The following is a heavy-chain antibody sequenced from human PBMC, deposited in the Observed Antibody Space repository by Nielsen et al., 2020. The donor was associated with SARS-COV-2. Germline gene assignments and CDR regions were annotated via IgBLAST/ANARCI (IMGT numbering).Heavy chain of an antibody. CDR2: INPSGGST. V-gene: IGHV1-46*01. CDR3: ARGEYYYDSSGREGDWFDP. CDR1: GYTFTSYY. D-gene: IGHD3-22*01. J-gene: IGHJ5*02. Sequence: APVKVSCKASGYTFTSYYMHWVRQAPGQGLEWMGIINPSGGSTSYAQKFQGRVTMTRDTSTSTVYMELSSLRSEDTAVYYCARGEYYYDSSGREGDWFDPWGQGTLVTVSS.